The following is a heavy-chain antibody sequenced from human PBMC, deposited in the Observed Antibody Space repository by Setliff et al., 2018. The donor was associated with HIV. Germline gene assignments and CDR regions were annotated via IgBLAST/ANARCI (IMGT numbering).Heavy chain of an antibody. Sequence: SETLSLTCTVSGGSISSGSYYWSWIRQPAGKGLEWIGRIYTSGSTNYNPSLKSRVTISIDTSKNQFSLKLNSVTAADTAVYYCARYRSKLDWFAPWGQGALVTVSS. CDR3: ARYRSKLDWFAP. V-gene: IGHV4-61*02. J-gene: IGHJ5*02. CDR2: IYTSGST. CDR1: GGSISSGSYY. D-gene: IGHD1-26*01.